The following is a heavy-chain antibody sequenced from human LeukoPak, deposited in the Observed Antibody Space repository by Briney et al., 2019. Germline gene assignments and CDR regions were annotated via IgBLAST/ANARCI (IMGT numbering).Heavy chain of an antibody. D-gene: IGHD6-6*01. Sequence: SETLSLTCTVSGGSISSYYWSWIRQPPGKGLEWIGYIYHSGSTYYNPSLKSRVTISVDRSKNQFSLKLSSVTAADTAVYYCARACEYSSSSCFDYWGQGTLVTVSS. CDR3: ARACEYSSSSCFDY. J-gene: IGHJ4*02. CDR2: IYHSGST. V-gene: IGHV4-59*12. CDR1: GGSISSYY.